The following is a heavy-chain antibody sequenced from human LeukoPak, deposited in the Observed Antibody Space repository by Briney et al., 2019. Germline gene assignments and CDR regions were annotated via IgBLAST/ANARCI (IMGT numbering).Heavy chain of an antibody. J-gene: IGHJ4*02. CDR2: VYYSGPT. CDR1: GGSISSSSNY. Sequence: PSETLSLTCTVSGGSISSSSNYWGWIRQSPGKGLEWIVSVYYSGPTYYNPSLESRVNILIDTSESQFSLRLSSVTAADTAMYFCARSISGTREPFDYWGQGTLVTVSS. CDR3: ARSISGTREPFDY. D-gene: IGHD1-1*01. V-gene: IGHV4-39*07.